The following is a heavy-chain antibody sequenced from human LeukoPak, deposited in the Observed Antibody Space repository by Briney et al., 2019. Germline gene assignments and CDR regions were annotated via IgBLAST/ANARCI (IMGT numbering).Heavy chain of an antibody. CDR1: GFXFSNYA. CDR2: IGISGGST. CDR3: ARAMIAADY. Sequence: PGGSLRLSCAASGFXFSNYAMSWVRQAPGKGLEWVPGIGISGGSTYYADSVKGRFTISRDNSKNTLYLQMDSLRAEDTAVYYCARAMIAADYWGQGTLVTVSS. J-gene: IGHJ4*02. D-gene: IGHD2-15*01. V-gene: IGHV3-23*01.